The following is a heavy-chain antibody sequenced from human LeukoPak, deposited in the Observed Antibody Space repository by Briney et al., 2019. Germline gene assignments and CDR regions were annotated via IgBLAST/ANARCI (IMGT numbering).Heavy chain of an antibody. V-gene: IGHV1-69*05. D-gene: IGHD3-3*01. CDR3: ARPIRTIFGVVMPDAFDI. CDR1: GGTFSSYA. CDR2: IIPIFGTA. J-gene: IGHJ3*02. Sequence: SVKVSCKASGGTFSSYAISWVRQAPGQGLEWMGGIIPIFGTANYAQKFQGRVTITTDESTSTAYMELSSLTSEDTAVYYCARPIRTIFGVVMPDAFDIWGQGTMVTVSS.